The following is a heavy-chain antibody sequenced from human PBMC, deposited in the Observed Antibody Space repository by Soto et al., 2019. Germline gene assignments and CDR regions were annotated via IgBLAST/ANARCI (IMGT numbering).Heavy chain of an antibody. Sequence: QVQLVQSGAEVKKPGSSVKVSCKASGGTFSSYTISWVRQAPGQGLEWMGGIIPMFGTGNYAQKFQGRVTITADXSXNPXYMELSSLRSEDTAVYYCARRYCISPSCHYYGLDVWGQGTTVTVSS. J-gene: IGHJ6*02. CDR3: ARRYCISPSCHYYGLDV. CDR1: GGTFSSYT. V-gene: IGHV1-69*12. CDR2: IIPMFGTG. D-gene: IGHD2-2*01.